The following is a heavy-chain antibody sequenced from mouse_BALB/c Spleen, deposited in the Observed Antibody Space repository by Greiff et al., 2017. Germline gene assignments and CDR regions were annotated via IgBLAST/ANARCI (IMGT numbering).Heavy chain of an antibody. CDR3: ARSGQLGLVLHFDY. D-gene: IGHD3-2*01. CDR1: GYAFSSYW. Sequence: VQLQQSGAELVRPGSSVKISCKASGYAFSSYWMNWVKQRPGQGLEWIGQIYPGDGDTNYNGKFKGKATLTADKSSSTAYMQLKSLTSEDSAVYYCARSGQLGLVLHFDYWGQGTTLTVSS. CDR2: IYPGDGDT. V-gene: IGHV1-80*01. J-gene: IGHJ2*01.